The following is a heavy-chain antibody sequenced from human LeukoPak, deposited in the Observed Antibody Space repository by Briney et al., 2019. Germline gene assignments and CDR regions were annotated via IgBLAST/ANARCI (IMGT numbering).Heavy chain of an antibody. CDR2: IKEAGSEN. Sequence: GGSLRLSCAASGFIFRSYWMTWVRRAPGRGLEWVANIKEAGSENSYVDSVKGRFTISRDNAKNSLYLQMNSLRAEDTAVYYCARGGDYFDYWGQGTLVTVSS. CDR1: GFIFRSYW. V-gene: IGHV3-7*03. CDR3: ARGGDYFDY. J-gene: IGHJ4*02.